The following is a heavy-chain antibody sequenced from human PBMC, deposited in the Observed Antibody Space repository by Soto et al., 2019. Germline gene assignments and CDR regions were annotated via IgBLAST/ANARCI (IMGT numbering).Heavy chain of an antibody. V-gene: IGHV3-53*05. CDR2: IYSGGST. D-gene: IGHD1-1*01. J-gene: IGHJ6*02. CDR3: ARGTTTSAFSAMDV. CDR1: GFTVSINF. Sequence: PGGSLRLSCAVSGFTVSINFMSWVRQAPGKGLEWVSVIYSGGSTYYADSVKGRFTISRDNSKNTVSLQMNSLRTEDTAMYFCARGTTTSAFSAMDVWGQGTTVTVSS.